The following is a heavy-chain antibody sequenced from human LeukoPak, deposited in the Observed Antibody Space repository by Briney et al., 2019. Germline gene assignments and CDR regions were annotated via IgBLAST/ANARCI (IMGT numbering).Heavy chain of an antibody. Sequence: SETLSLTCTVSGVSISSSSYYWGWIRQPPGKGLEWIGSIYYSGSTYYNPSLKSRVTTSVDTSKNQFSLKLSSVTAADTAVYYCARATTGYSYGFQHWGQGTLVTVSS. CDR1: GVSISSSSYY. J-gene: IGHJ1*01. CDR3: ARATTGYSYGFQH. CDR2: IYYSGST. D-gene: IGHD5-18*01. V-gene: IGHV4-39*07.